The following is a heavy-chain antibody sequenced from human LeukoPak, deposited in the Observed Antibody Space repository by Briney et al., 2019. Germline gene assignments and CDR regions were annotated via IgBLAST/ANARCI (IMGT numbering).Heavy chain of an antibody. CDR2: IYYSGST. CDR3: ARMASHKPTHIDY. V-gene: IGHV4-59*01. CDR1: GGSISSYY. Sequence: SETLSLTCTVSGGSISSYYWSWIRQPPGKGLEWIGYIYYSGSTNYNPSLKSRVTISVDTSKNQFSLKLSSVTAADTAVYYCARMASHKPTHIDYWGQGTLVTVSS. D-gene: IGHD4-11*01. J-gene: IGHJ4*02.